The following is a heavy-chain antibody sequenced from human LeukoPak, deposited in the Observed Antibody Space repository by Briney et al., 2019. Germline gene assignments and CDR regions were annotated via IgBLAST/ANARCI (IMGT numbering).Heavy chain of an antibody. CDR3: ARAQDSGRPNYYYGMDV. D-gene: IGHD3-10*01. V-gene: IGHV1-69*13. J-gene: IGHJ6*02. CDR2: IIPIFGTA. CDR1: GYTFTSYY. Sequence: GASVKVSCKASGYTFTSYYMHWVRQAPGQGLEWMGGIIPIFGTANYAQKFQGRVTITADESTSTAYMELSSLRSEDTAVYYCARAQDSGRPNYYYGMDVWGQGTTVTVSS.